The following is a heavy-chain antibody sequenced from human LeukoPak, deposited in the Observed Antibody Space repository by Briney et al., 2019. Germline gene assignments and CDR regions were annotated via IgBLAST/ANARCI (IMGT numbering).Heavy chain of an antibody. CDR1: GGSISSYY. V-gene: IGHV4-59*12. CDR2: IYHSGST. J-gene: IGHJ4*02. D-gene: IGHD4-17*01. CDR3: ARKHYGDYTVDY. Sequence: PSETLSLTCTVSGGSISSYYWSWIRQPPGKGLEWIGEIYHSGSTNYSPSLKSRVTISVDKSKNQFSLKLSSVTAADTAVYYCARKHYGDYTVDYWGQGTLVTVSS.